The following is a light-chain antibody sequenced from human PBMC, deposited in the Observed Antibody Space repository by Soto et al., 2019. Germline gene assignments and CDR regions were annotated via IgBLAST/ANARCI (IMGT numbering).Light chain of an antibody. CDR3: CSYGGDRI. Sequence: QSALTQPASVSGSPGQSIAISCTGTSSNVGGYNFVSWYQQHPGKAPKLLIYEVNKRPSGVSNRFSGSKSDNTASLTISGLQAEDEPDYYCCSYGGDRIFGGGTKVTVL. CDR1: SSNVGGYNF. J-gene: IGLJ2*01. V-gene: IGLV2-23*02. CDR2: EVN.